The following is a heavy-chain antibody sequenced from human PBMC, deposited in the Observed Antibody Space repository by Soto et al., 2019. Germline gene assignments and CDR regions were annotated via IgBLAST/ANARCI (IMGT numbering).Heavy chain of an antibody. V-gene: IGHV1-69*02. CDR1: GGTFSSYT. Sequence: QVQLVQSGAEVKKPGSSVEVSCKASGGTFSSYTISWVRQAPGQGLEWMGRIIPILGIANYAQKFQGRVTITADKSTSTAYMELSSLRSEDTAVYYCAPLDRNVDTAMINWGQGTLVTVSS. D-gene: IGHD5-18*01. CDR2: IIPILGIA. J-gene: IGHJ4*02. CDR3: APLDRNVDTAMIN.